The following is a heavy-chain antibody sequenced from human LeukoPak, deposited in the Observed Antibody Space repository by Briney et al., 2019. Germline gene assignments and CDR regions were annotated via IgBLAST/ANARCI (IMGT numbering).Heavy chain of an antibody. CDR3: ARDSSVNYGSGD. V-gene: IGHV3-21*01. D-gene: IGHD3-10*01. J-gene: IGHJ4*02. CDR2: ISSSSSYI. CDR1: GFTFSSYR. Sequence: GGPLRLSCAASGFTFSSYRMTWVRQPPGKGLEWVSSISSSSSYIYYADSVKGRFTISTDNAKTSLYLQMNSLRAEDTAVYYCARDSSVNYGSGDWGQGTLVTVSS.